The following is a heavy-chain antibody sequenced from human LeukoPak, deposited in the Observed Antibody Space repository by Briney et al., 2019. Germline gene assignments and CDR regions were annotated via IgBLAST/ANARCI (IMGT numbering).Heavy chain of an antibody. D-gene: IGHD6-13*01. Sequence: SETLSHTCAVYGGSFSGFYWSWIRQPPGKGLEWIGEIHHSGSTNYNPSLKSRVTISVDTSKNQFSLKLSSVTAADTAVYYCARMREIAATGISGGDYWGQGTLVTVSS. J-gene: IGHJ4*02. V-gene: IGHV4-34*01. CDR1: GGSFSGFY. CDR3: ARMREIAATGISGGDY. CDR2: IHHSGST.